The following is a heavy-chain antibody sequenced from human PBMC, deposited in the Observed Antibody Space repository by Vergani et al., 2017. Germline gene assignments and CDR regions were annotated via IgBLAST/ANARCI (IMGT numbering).Heavy chain of an antibody. CDR2: ISSSSSYI. CDR1: GFTFSSYS. V-gene: IGHV3-21*01. Sequence: EVQLVESGGGLVKPGGSLRLSCAASGFTFSSYSMNWVRQAPGKGLEWVSSISSSSSYIYYADSVKGRFTISRDNAKTSLYLQMNSLRAEVTAVYYCARELRVTIFGVVEGEPMDVWGKGTTVTVSS. CDR3: ARELRVTIFGVVEGEPMDV. D-gene: IGHD3-3*01. J-gene: IGHJ6*03.